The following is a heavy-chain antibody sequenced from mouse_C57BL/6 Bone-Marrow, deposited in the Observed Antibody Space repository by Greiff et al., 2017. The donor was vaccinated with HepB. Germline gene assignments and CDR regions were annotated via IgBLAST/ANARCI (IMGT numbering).Heavy chain of an antibody. CDR1: GFTFSDYG. CDR2: ISSGSSTI. D-gene: IGHD2-2*01. Sequence: EVMLVESGGGLVKPGGSLKLSCAASGFTFSDYGMHWVRQAPEKGLEWVAYISSGSSTIYYADTVKGRFTISRDNAKNTLFLQMTSLRSEDTAMYYCARRRGYDDYAMDYWGQGTSVTVSS. V-gene: IGHV5-17*01. J-gene: IGHJ4*01. CDR3: ARRRGYDDYAMDY.